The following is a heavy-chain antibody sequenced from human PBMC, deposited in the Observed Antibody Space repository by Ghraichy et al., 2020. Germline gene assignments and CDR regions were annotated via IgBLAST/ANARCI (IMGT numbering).Heavy chain of an antibody. J-gene: IGHJ4*02. Sequence: GGSLRLSCAASGFTFSSYSMNWVRQAPGKGLEWVSSISSSSSYIYYADSVKGRFTISRDNAKNSLYLQMNSLRAEETAVYYCARGRVVVAATISDYWGQGTLVTVSS. D-gene: IGHD2-15*01. V-gene: IGHV3-21*01. CDR2: ISSSSSYI. CDR3: ARGRVVVAATISDY. CDR1: GFTFSSYS.